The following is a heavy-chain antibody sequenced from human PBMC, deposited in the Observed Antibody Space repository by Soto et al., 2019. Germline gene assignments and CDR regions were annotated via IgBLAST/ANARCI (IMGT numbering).Heavy chain of an antibody. Sequence: QVQLVQSGAEVKKPGSSVKVSCKASGGTFSSYAISWVRQAPGQGLEWMGGIIPIFGTANYAQKFQGRVTITADESTSTAYMELGSLRSEDTAVYYCARSITGARSPYYYYGMDVWGQGTTVTVSS. D-gene: IGHD1-20*01. CDR1: GGTFSSYA. CDR3: ARSITGARSPYYYYGMDV. V-gene: IGHV1-69*12. CDR2: IIPIFGTA. J-gene: IGHJ6*02.